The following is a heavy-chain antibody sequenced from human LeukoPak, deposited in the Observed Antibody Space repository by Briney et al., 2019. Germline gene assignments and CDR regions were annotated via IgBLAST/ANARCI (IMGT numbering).Heavy chain of an antibody. J-gene: IGHJ6*02. CDR2: ISGTGYST. V-gene: IGHV3-23*01. CDR3: AKAYSNYANYYYGMDV. D-gene: IGHD4-11*01. CDR1: GFTFSSYA. Sequence: GGSLRLSCAAPGFTFSSYAMIWVRQAPGKGLEWVSSISGTGYSTYYADSVKGRFTMSRDNSKNTLYLRMNSLRAEDTAVYYCAKAYSNYANYYYGMDVWGQGTTVTVSS.